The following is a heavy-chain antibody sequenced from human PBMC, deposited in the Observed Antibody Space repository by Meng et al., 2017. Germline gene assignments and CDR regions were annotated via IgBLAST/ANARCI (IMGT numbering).Heavy chain of an antibody. CDR1: GDRVSSNSAA. CDR2: TYYRSKWYN. J-gene: IGHJ4*02. CDR3: ARGVVYAISYFDY. Sequence: QGKLQQAGPGLVKPPQTPSPTCAISGDRVSSNSAAWNWIRQSPSRGLEWLGRTYYRSKWYNDYAVSVKSRITINPDTSKNQFSLQLNSVTPEDTAVYYCARGVVYAISYFDYWGQGTLVTVFS. D-gene: IGHD2-8*02. V-gene: IGHV6-1*01.